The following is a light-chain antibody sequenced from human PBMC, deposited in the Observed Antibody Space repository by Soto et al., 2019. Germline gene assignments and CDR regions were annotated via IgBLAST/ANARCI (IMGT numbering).Light chain of an antibody. J-gene: IGKJ4*01. Sequence: DIVMTQSPDSLAVSLGERATINCKSSQSVLYRSNNKNCLAWYQQKPGQPPKLLIYWASTRQSGVPDRFSGSGSGTDFTLTISSLQAEDVAVYYCQQCYSIPTTFGGGTKVEIK. CDR3: QQCYSIPTT. V-gene: IGKV4-1*01. CDR1: QSVLYRSNNKNC. CDR2: WAS.